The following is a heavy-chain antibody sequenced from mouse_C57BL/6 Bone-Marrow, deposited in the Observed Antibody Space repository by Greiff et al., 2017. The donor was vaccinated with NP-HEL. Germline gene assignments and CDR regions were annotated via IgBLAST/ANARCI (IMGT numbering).Heavy chain of an antibody. CDR3: ARGGYGSLSY. CDR2: INPGSGGT. D-gene: IGHD1-1*01. Sequence: QVHVKQSGAELVRPGTSVKVSCKASGYAFTNYLIEWVKQRPGQGLEWIGVINPGSGGTNYNEKFKGKATLTADNASSTAYMQLSSLTSEDSAVYFCARGGYGSLSYWGQGTTLTVSS. CDR1: GYAFTNYL. J-gene: IGHJ2*01. V-gene: IGHV1-54*01.